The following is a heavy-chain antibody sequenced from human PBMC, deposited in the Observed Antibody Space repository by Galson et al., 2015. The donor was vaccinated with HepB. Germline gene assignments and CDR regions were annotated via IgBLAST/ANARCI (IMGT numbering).Heavy chain of an antibody. V-gene: IGHV1-18*04. CDR2: ISGYNDNR. D-gene: IGHD3-3*01. CDR1: GYTFISYG. CDR3: AKDVYLSTIFWSGYYTSY. J-gene: IGHJ4*02. Sequence: SVKVSCKASGYTFISYGISWVRQAPGQGLEWMGWISGYNDNRNYAQKFQGRITMTTDTSTSTTYMELRSLRPDDTAVYYCAKDVYLSTIFWSGYYTSYWGQGTLVTVSS.